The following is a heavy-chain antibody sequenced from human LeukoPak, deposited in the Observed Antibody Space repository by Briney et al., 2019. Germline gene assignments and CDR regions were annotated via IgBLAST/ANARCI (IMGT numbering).Heavy chain of an antibody. V-gene: IGHV4-34*01. CDR3: ARGHTYYYDSSGYCLDY. CDR2: INHSGST. Sequence: YPSETLSLTCAVYGGSFSGYYWSWIRQPPGKGLEWIGEINHSGSTNYNPSLKSRVTISVDTSKNQFSLKLSSVTAADTAVYYCARGHTYYYDSSGYCLDYWGQGTLVTVSS. D-gene: IGHD3-22*01. CDR1: GGSFSGYY. J-gene: IGHJ4*02.